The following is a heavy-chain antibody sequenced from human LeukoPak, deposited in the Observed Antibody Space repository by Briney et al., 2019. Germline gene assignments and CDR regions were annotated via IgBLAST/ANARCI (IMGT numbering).Heavy chain of an antibody. D-gene: IGHD3-22*01. Sequence: SETLSLTCAVYGGSFSGYYWSWIRRPPGKGLEWIGEINHSGSTNYNPSLKSRVTISVDTSKNQFSLKLSSVTAADTAVYYCARRRYYYDSSGYGYWGQGTLVTVSS. CDR3: ARRRYYYDSSGYGY. CDR1: GGSFSGYY. V-gene: IGHV4-34*01. J-gene: IGHJ4*02. CDR2: INHSGST.